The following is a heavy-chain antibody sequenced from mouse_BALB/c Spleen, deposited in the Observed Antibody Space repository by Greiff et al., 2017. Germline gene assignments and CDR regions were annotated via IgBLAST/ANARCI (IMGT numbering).Heavy chain of an antibody. V-gene: IGHV5-9-3*01. CDR3: ARQSDYYGSSYGGLDY. CDR1: GFTFSSYA. J-gene: IGHJ2*01. CDR2: ISSGGSYT. D-gene: IGHD1-1*01. Sequence: EVQLVESGGGLVKPGGSLKLSCAASGFTFSSYAMSWVRQTPEKRLEWVATISSGGSYTYYPDSVKGRFTISRDNAKNTLYLQMSSLRSEDTAMYYCARQSDYYGSSYGGLDYWGQGTTLTVSS.